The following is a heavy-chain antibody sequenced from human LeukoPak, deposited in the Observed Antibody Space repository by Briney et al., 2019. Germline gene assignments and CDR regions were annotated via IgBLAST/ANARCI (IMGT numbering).Heavy chain of an antibody. CDR1: GGSISSGSYY. CDR2: IYTSGST. CDR3: ARDHYDFWSGGYYYYYYMDV. Sequence: SETLSLTCTVSGGSISSGSYYWSWIRQPAGKGLEWIGRIYTSGSTNYNPSLKSRVTISVDTSKNQFSLKLSSVTAADTAVYYCARDHYDFWSGGYYYYYYMDVWGKGTTVTVSS. D-gene: IGHD3-3*01. J-gene: IGHJ6*03. V-gene: IGHV4-61*02.